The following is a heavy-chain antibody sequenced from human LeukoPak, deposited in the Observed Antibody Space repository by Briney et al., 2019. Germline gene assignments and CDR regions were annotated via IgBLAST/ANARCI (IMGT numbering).Heavy chain of an antibody. V-gene: IGHV3-33*01. D-gene: IGHD5-18*01. CDR1: GFTFSSYG. Sequence: GGSLRLSCAASGFTFSSYGMHWVRQAPGKGLEWVAVIWYDGSNKYYADSVKGRFTISGDNSKNTLYLQMNSLRAEDTAVYYCARVDTAMVDYYYYYGMDVWGQGTTVTVSS. CDR3: ARVDTAMVDYYYYYGMDV. CDR2: IWYDGSNK. J-gene: IGHJ6*02.